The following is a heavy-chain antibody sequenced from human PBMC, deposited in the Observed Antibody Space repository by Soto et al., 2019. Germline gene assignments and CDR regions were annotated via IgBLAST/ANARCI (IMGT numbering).Heavy chain of an antibody. CDR1: GFTFSSYA. J-gene: IGHJ2*01. V-gene: IGHV3-23*01. D-gene: IGHD4-17*01. CDR3: AKRTVGWYFDL. CDR2: ISGSGGST. Sequence: EVQLLESGGGLVQPGGSLRLSCAASGFTFSSYAMNWVSQAPGQGLEWVSVISGSGGSTYYADAVKGRITISRDNTKKALYLKMNSLRAEDTAVYYCAKRTVGWYFDLWGRGTLVTVSS.